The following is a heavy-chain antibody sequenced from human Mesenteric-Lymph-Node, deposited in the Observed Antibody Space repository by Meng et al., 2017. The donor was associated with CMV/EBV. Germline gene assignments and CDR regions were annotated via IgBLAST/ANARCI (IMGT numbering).Heavy chain of an antibody. D-gene: IGHD5-18*01. Sequence: GESLKISCAASGFTFSDYYMNWVRQAPGKGLEWVSSISSSSSYIYYADSVKGRFTISRDNAKNSLYLQMNSLRAEDTAVYYCAVGVYVDTAMVGFDYWGQGTLVTVSS. J-gene: IGHJ4*02. CDR2: ISSSSSYI. CDR1: GFTFSDYY. V-gene: IGHV3-21*01. CDR3: AVGVYVDTAMVGFDY.